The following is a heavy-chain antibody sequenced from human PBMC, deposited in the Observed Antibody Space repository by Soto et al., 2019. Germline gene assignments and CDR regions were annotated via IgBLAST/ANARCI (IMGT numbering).Heavy chain of an antibody. V-gene: IGHV4-31*03. D-gene: IGHD3-22*01. Sequence: QVQLQESGPGLVKPSQTLSLTCTVSGGSISSGGYYWSWIRQHPGKGLEWIGYIYYSGSTYYNPSLKSRVTMSVDTSKNQFSLKLSSVTAADTAVYYCARAPHYYDSSGYYRNWFDPWGQGTLVTVSS. J-gene: IGHJ5*02. CDR2: IYYSGST. CDR1: GGSISSGGYY. CDR3: ARAPHYYDSSGYYRNWFDP.